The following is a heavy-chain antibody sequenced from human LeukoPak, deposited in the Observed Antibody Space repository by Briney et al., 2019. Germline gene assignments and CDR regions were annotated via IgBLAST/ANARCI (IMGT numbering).Heavy chain of an antibody. Sequence: PGGSLRLSCAASGFTFNNYIMTWVRQAPGRGLEWVSYISSSSSTIYYADSVKGRFTISRDNAKNSLYLQMNSLRDEDTAVYYCARDLAAAGLNWFDPWGQGTLVTVSS. CDR1: GFTFNNYI. CDR2: ISSSSSTI. D-gene: IGHD6-13*01. V-gene: IGHV3-48*02. CDR3: ARDLAAAGLNWFDP. J-gene: IGHJ5*02.